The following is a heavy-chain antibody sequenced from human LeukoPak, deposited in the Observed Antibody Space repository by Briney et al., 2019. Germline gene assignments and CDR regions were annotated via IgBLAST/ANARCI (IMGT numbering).Heavy chain of an antibody. Sequence: SETLSLTCTVSGGSISSSSYYWGWIRQPPGKGLEWIGSIYYSGSTYYNPSLKSRVTISVDTSKNQFSLKLSSVTAADTAVYYCARENTWLQLQPLLDYWGQGTLVTVSS. J-gene: IGHJ4*02. CDR3: ARENTWLQLQPLLDY. D-gene: IGHD5-24*01. CDR1: GGSISSSSYY. CDR2: IYYSGST. V-gene: IGHV4-39*07.